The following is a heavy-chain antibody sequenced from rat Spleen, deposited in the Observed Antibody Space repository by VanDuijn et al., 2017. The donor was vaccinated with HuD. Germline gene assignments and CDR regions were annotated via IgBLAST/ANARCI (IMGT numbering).Heavy chain of an antibody. CDR2: INYDATST. D-gene: IGHD1-2*01. J-gene: IGHJ3*01. CDR1: GFTFSNYG. Sequence: EVQLVESGGGLVQPGRSLKLSCEASGFTFSNYGMAWVRQAPRKGLEWVATINYDATSTHYRDSVKGRFTISSDNARSTLFLQMDSLRSEDTATYYWARLCIAAIGNWFTYWGQGTLVTVSS. V-gene: IGHV5-29*01. CDR3: ARLCIAAIGNWFTY.